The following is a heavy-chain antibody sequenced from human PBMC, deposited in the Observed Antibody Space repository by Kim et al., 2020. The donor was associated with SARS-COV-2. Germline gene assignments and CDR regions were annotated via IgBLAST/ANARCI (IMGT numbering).Heavy chain of an antibody. CDR3: ARARTHIVVVIAATVWFDP. V-gene: IGHV4-61*01. J-gene: IGHJ5*02. D-gene: IGHD2-15*01. CDR2: IYYSGST. Sequence: SETLSLTCIVSGGSVSSGSYYWIWIRQPPGKGLEWIGYIYYSGSTNYNPSLKSRVTISVDTSKNQFSLKLSSVTAADAAVYYCARARTHIVVVIAATVWFDPWGQGTLVTVSS. CDR1: GGSVSSGSYY.